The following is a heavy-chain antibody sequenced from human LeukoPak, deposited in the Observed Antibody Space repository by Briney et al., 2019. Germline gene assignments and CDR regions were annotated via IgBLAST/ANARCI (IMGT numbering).Heavy chain of an antibody. CDR3: ARGDDDLWSGPVFDY. CDR2: INPSGDST. V-gene: IGHV1-46*01. J-gene: IGHJ4*02. Sequence: GASVKVSCKASGYTFTSYYMHWVRQAPGQGLEWMGIINPSGDSTSYAQKFQGRVTMTRDTSTSTVYMELSSLRSEDTAVYYCARGDDDLWSGPVFDYWGQGTLVTVSS. CDR1: GYTFTSYY. D-gene: IGHD3-3*01.